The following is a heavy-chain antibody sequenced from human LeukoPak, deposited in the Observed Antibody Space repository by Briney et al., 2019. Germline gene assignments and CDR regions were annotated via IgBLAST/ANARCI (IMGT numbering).Heavy chain of an antibody. V-gene: IGHV4-59*01. Sequence: SETLSLTCTVSGGPISGYYWSWIRQPPGKGLEWIAYIYYSGSTSYNPSLRSRVTISVDTSKNQFSLKLSSVTAADTAVYYCARDHYYDSSGYTFRHWGQGTLVTVSS. CDR1: GGPISGYY. J-gene: IGHJ1*01. CDR2: IYYSGST. CDR3: ARDHYYDSSGYTFRH. D-gene: IGHD3-22*01.